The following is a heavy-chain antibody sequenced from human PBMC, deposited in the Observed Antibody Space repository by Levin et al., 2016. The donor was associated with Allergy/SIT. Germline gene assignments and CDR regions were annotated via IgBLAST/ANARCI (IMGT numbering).Heavy chain of an antibody. V-gene: IGHV1-24*01. J-gene: IGHJ4*02. CDR3: ARGRAAGFLDYFDY. CDR1: GYTFTGYY. Sequence: ASVKVSCKASGYTFTGYYIHWVRQPPGKGLEWVGRFDREDGEGIYAQRFQGRVIMTEDTSTDTTYMDLSSLKSEDTAVYYCARGRAAGFLDYFDYWGQGTLVTVSA. CDR2: FDREDGEG. D-gene: IGHD2-15*01.